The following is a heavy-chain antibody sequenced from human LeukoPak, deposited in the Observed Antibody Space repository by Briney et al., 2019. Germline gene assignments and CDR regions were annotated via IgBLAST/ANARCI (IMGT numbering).Heavy chain of an antibody. V-gene: IGHV3-48*02. Sequence: GGSLRLSCAASGFTFSSYSMNWVRQAPGKGLEWVSYISSSSSTIYYADSVKGRFTISRDNAKNSLYLQMNSLRDEDTAVYYCARVKGYCSGGSCYRSLYYYYYGMDVWGQGTTVTVSS. CDR3: ARVKGYCSGGSCYRSLYYYYYGMDV. CDR2: ISSSSSTI. J-gene: IGHJ6*02. D-gene: IGHD2-15*01. CDR1: GFTFSSYS.